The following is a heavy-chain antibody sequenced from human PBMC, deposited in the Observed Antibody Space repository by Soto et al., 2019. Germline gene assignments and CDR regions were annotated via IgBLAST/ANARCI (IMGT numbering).Heavy chain of an antibody. J-gene: IGHJ3*02. V-gene: IGHV3-74*03. CDR3: ARGHYFIGGDCYSNGHFEM. CDR1: GFTLNSYW. CDR2: IKSDGSTT. D-gene: IGHD2-21*02. Sequence: EVQLVESGGGLVQPGGSLRLSCEASGFTLNSYWMHWVRQAPGKGLVWVSRIKSDGSTTEYADSVKGRFTISRDSAENTLYLQKNSLRDEDTAVYYCARGHYFIGGDCYSNGHFEMWGQGTMVTVSS.